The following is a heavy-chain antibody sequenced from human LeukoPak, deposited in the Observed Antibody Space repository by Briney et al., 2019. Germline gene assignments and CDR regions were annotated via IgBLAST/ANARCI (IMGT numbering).Heavy chain of an antibody. D-gene: IGHD6-13*01. J-gene: IGHJ4*02. Sequence: GGSLRLSCAASGFTFSDYYMNWIRQAPGKGLGWVSYISSSGSSIYYADSVKGRFTSSRDNAKNSLYLQMNSLRAEDTAVYYCARGGIAEIKGDYWGQGILVTVSS. CDR1: GFTFSDYY. CDR2: ISSSGSSI. V-gene: IGHV3-11*04. CDR3: ARGGIAEIKGDY.